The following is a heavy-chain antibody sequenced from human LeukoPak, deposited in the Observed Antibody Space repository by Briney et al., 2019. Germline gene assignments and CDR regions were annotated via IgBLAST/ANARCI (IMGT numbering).Heavy chain of an antibody. Sequence: ASVKVSCKASGYTFTGYYMHWVRQAPGQGLEWMGWINPNSGGTNYAQKFQGWVTMTRDTSISTAYMELSRLRSDDTAVYYCARSPRVGAIWNFDYWGQGTLVTVSS. CDR2: INPNSGGT. V-gene: IGHV1-2*04. CDR3: ARSPRVGAIWNFDY. J-gene: IGHJ4*02. CDR1: GYTFTGYY. D-gene: IGHD1-26*01.